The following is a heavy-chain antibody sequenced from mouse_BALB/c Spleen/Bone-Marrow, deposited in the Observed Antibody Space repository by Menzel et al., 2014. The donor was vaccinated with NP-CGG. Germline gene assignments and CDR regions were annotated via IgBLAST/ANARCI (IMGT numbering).Heavy chain of an antibody. V-gene: IGHV3-1*02. J-gene: IGHJ2*01. CDR1: GYSITSGYG. Sequence: VQLKQSGPDLVKPSQSLSLTCTVTGYSITSGYGWHWIRQFPGNKLEWMGYIHYRGSTDYNPSLKSRISITRDTPKNQFSLQLNSVTTEDTATYYCTRETTAVADFDYWGQGATLTVTS. CDR3: TRETTAVADFDY. D-gene: IGHD1-1*01. CDR2: IHYRGST.